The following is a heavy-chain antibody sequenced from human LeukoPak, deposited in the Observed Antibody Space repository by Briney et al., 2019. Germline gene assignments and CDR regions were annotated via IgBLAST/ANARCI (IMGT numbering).Heavy chain of an antibody. J-gene: IGHJ6*03. CDR3: ARTNYLVATITRYYYYYMDV. Sequence: SETLSLTCTVSGGSISSYYWSWIRQPPGKGLEWIGYIHYSGSTNYNPSLKSRVTISVDTSKNQFSLKLSSVTAADTAVYYCARTNYLVATITRYYYYYMDVWGKGTTVTVSS. V-gene: IGHV4-59*01. D-gene: IGHD5-12*01. CDR1: GGSISSYY. CDR2: IHYSGST.